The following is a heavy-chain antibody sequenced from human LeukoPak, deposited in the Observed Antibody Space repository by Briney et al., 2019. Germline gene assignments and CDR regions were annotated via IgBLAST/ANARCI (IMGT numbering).Heavy chain of an antibody. CDR1: GYTFTSYG. Sequence: ASVKVSCKASGYTFTSYGISWVRQAPGQGLEWMGWISAYNDNTNYAQKLQGRVTMTTDTSTGTAYMELRSLRSDDTAVYYCARDGITIYTFDPWGQGTLVTVSS. V-gene: IGHV1-18*01. D-gene: IGHD3-3*01. CDR2: ISAYNDNT. CDR3: ARDGITIYTFDP. J-gene: IGHJ5*02.